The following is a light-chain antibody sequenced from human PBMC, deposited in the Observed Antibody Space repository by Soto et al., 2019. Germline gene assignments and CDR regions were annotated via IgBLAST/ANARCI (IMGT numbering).Light chain of an antibody. J-gene: IGKJ1*01. CDR2: GAS. V-gene: IGKV3-20*01. CDR1: QSVSSSY. CDR3: QQYGSSQT. Sequence: EIVLTQSPGTLSLSPGERATVSCRASQSVSSSYLAWYQQKPGQAPRLLIYGASSRATGIPDRFSGSGSGTDFTLTISXLEPEDFAVYYCQQYGSSQTFGQGTKVDIK.